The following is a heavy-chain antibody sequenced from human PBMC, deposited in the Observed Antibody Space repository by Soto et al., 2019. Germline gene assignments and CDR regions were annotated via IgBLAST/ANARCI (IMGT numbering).Heavy chain of an antibody. CDR3: AKRPLTAAGFDY. CDR1: GFTFSNYA. D-gene: IGHD6-13*01. Sequence: EVQLLESGGGLVQPGGSLRLSCAASGFTFSNYAMTWVRQAPGKGLEWVSVITGSGGGTYFVDSVKGRFTXTRDXSKXXXXXXXXXXXXXXTAVYYCAKRPLTAAGFDYWGQGTLVTVSS. V-gene: IGHV3-23*01. J-gene: IGHJ4*02. CDR2: ITGSGGGT.